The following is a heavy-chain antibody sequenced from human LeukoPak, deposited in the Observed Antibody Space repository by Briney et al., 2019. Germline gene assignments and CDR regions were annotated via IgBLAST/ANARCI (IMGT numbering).Heavy chain of an antibody. D-gene: IGHD4-11*01. CDR2: IYTSGST. CDR1: GGSISSGSYY. J-gene: IGHJ4*02. V-gene: IGHV4-61*02. Sequence: PSETLSLTCTVSGGSISSGSYYWSWIRQPAGKGLEWIGRIYTSGSTNYNPSLKSRVTISVDTSKNQFSLKLSSVTAADTAVYYCASDYMGNYVSNYFDYWGQGTLVTVSS. CDR3: ASDYMGNYVSNYFDY.